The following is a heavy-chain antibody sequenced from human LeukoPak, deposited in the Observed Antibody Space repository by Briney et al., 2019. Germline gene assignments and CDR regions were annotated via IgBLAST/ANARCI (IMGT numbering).Heavy chain of an antibody. J-gene: IGHJ4*02. CDR1: GFSFSSYA. D-gene: IGHD4-23*01. V-gene: IGHV3-30-3*01. CDR2: ISYDGSIK. CDR3: ARGDDYGGNGPLDY. Sequence: GGSLRLSCAASGFSFSSYAMHWVRQAPGKGLEWVVVISYDGSIKYYADSVKGRFIISRDNSKNTLYPQMNSLRTEDAAVYYCARGDDYGGNGPLDYWGQGTLVTVSS.